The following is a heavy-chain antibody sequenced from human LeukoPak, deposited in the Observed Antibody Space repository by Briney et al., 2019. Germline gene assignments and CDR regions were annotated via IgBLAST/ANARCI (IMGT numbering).Heavy chain of an antibody. V-gene: IGHV1-69*05. Sequence: SVKVSCKASGGTFSSYAISWVRQAPGQGLEWMGGIIPIFGTANYAQKFQGRVTITTDESTSTAYMELSRLRSEDTAVYCCARVRPVDTARVYDYWGQGTLVTVSS. J-gene: IGHJ4*02. CDR3: ARVRPVDTARVYDY. CDR1: GGTFSSYA. CDR2: IIPIFGTA. D-gene: IGHD5-18*01.